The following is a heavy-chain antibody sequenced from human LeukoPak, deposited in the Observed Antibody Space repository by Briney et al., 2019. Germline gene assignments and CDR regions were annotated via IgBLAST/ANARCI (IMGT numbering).Heavy chain of an antibody. D-gene: IGHD2-15*01. V-gene: IGHV3-30*03. CDR2: ISSDGKNR. CDR3: ASLLLYCSGSTCYSDY. Sequence: GGSLRLSCVASGFTFSNYGMHWVRQAPGKGLEWVAVISSDGKNRYYADSVKGRFTISRDNSKNTLYLQMNSLRAEDTAVYYCASLLLYCSGSTCYSDYWGQGTLVTVSS. J-gene: IGHJ4*02. CDR1: GFTFSNYG.